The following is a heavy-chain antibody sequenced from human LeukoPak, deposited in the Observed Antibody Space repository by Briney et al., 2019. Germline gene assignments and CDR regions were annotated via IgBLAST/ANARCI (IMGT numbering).Heavy chain of an antibody. CDR1: GFTFSSYA. V-gene: IGHV3-30-3*01. J-gene: IGHJ4*02. Sequence: GSLRLSCAASGFTFSSYAMHWVRQAPGKGLEWVAVISYDGSNKYYADSVKGRFTISRDNSKNTLYLQMNSLRAEDTAVYYCARGEPGYCGYDCYCDYWGQGTLVTVSS. CDR3: ARGEPGYCGYDCYCDY. D-gene: IGHD2-21*02. CDR2: ISYDGSNK.